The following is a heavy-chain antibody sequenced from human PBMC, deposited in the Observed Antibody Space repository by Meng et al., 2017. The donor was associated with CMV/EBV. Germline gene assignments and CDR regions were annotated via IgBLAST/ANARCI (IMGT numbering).Heavy chain of an antibody. V-gene: IGHV3-30*02. CDR1: GFTFSSYG. J-gene: IGHJ5*02. CDR3: AIGEYDILTGSRP. Sequence: GEPLKISCAASGFTFSSYGMHWVRQAPGKGLEWVAFIRYDGSNKYYADSVKGRSTISRDNSKNTLYLQMNSLRAEDTAVYYCAIGEYDILTGSRPWGQGTLVTVSS. D-gene: IGHD3-9*01. CDR2: IRYDGSNK.